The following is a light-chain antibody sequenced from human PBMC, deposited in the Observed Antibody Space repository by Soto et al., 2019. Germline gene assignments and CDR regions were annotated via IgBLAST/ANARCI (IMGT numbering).Light chain of an antibody. J-gene: IGKJ5*01. CDR2: AAS. CDR1: QGISSY. Sequence: DIQMTQSPSTLSGYVGDRVTITCRASQGISSYLAWYQQKPGKAPKLLIYAASTLQSGVPSRFSGSGSGTEFTLTISNLQPEDFATYYCQQLNSYAITFGQGTRLEIK. CDR3: QQLNSYAIT. V-gene: IGKV1-9*01.